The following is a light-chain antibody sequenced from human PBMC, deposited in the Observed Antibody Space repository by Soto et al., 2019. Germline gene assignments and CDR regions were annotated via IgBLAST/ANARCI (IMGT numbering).Light chain of an antibody. CDR2: WAA. CDR1: QSVLYTSNNKNY. J-gene: IGKJ4*01. CDR3: QQYNSTIALT. V-gene: IGKV4-1*01. Sequence: DRVMTHSRDSQTTSLPQTPTTTCKSSQSVLYTSNNKNYVAWYHQKPGQPPQLLIYWAATRESGVPDRFSGSGSGTDFTLTISSMQAEDVAVYYCQQYNSTIALTFGGGTKVAI.